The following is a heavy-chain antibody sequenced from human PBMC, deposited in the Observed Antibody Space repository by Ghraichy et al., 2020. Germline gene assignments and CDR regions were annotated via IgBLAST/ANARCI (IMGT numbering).Heavy chain of an antibody. Sequence: ASVKVSCKASGYTFTGYYMHWVRQAPGQGLEWMGWINPNSGGTNYAQKFQGRVTMTRDTSISTAYMELSRLRSDDTAVYYCASGGQLLYGYSYYYMDVWGKGTTVTVSS. CDR3: ASGGQLLYGYSYYYMDV. J-gene: IGHJ6*03. CDR1: GYTFTGYY. CDR2: INPNSGGT. D-gene: IGHD2-2*02. V-gene: IGHV1-2*02.